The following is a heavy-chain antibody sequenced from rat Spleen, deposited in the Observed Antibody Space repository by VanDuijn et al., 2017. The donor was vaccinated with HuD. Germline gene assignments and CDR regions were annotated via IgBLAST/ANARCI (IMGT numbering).Heavy chain of an antibody. D-gene: IGHD1-9*01. Sequence: EVQLVESGGGLVQPGRSLKLSCVASGFTFNNYWMTWIRQAPGKGLEWVASISNTGGTTNYPDSVKGRISISRDNAKSTLYVQMNSLRSEDTANYYSTRGVYYGYNAFAYWGQGTLVTVSS. CDR1: GFTFNNYW. V-gene: IGHV5-31*01. CDR2: ISNTGGTT. CDR3: TRGVYYGYNAFAY. J-gene: IGHJ3*01.